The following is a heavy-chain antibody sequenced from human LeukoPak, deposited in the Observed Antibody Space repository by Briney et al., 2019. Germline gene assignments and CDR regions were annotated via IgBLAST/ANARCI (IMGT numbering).Heavy chain of an antibody. V-gene: IGHV4-59*08. J-gene: IGHJ4*02. D-gene: IGHD2-15*01. CDR2: IYYSGST. CDR3: ARHAGYCSGGSCYSENFDY. CDR1: GGSISSYY. Sequence: SETLSLTCTASGGSISSYYWSWIRQPPGKGLEWIGYIYYSGSTNYNPSLKSRVTISVDTSKNQFSLKLSSVTAADTAVYYCARHAGYCSGGSCYSENFDYWGQGTLVTVSS.